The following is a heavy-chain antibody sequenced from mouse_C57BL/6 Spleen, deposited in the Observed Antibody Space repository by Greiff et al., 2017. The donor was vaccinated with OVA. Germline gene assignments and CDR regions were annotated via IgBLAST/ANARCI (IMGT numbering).Heavy chain of an antibody. V-gene: IGHV1-64*01. J-gene: IGHJ4*01. CDR2: IHPNSGST. CDR1: GYTFTSYW. Sequence: QVQLQQPGAELVKPGASVKLSCKASGYTFTSYWMHWVKQRPGQGLEWIGMIHPNSGSTNYNEKFKSKATLTVDKSSSTAYMQLSSLTSEDSAVSYCAICYYCDRGYYYAMDYWGQGTSVTVSS. CDR3: AICYYCDRGYYYAMDY. D-gene: IGHD1-1*01.